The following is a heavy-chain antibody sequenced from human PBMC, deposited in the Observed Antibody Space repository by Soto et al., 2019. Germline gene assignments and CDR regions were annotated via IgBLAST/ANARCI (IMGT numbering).Heavy chain of an antibody. CDR1: GFSISSSA. Sequence: EVQLLESGGGLVQPGGSLRLSCTVSGFSISSSAFSWVRQTPGKGLEWVSASSGGGGPTHYADSVKGRFTISRDNSKNTLYLQIYSLRAEDTAVYYCAKNDWSVFPLGGFWGRGTLVSVSS. V-gene: IGHV3-23*01. CDR3: AKNDWSVFPLGGF. J-gene: IGHJ4*03. CDR2: SSGGGGPT. D-gene: IGHD3-3*01.